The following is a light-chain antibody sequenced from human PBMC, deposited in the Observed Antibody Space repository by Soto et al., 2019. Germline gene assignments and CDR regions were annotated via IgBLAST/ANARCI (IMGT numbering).Light chain of an antibody. J-gene: IGKJ4*01. CDR3: QQRISWPPLT. V-gene: IGKV3-11*01. Sequence: EIVLTQSPATLSLSPGERAALSCRASQSVSNRLAWYQQKPGQAPRLLIYDASNRATGIPARFSGSGSGTDFTLTISSLEPEDFAVYYCQQRISWPPLTFGGGTTVDIK. CDR1: QSVSNR. CDR2: DAS.